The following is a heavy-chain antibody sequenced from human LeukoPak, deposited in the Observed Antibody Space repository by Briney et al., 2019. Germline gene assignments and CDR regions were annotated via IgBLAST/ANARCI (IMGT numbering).Heavy chain of an antibody. CDR2: IWYDGTSK. CDR3: ARDANYYFDS. CDR1: GFTFSSYG. D-gene: IGHD1-7*01. J-gene: IGHJ4*02. Sequence: PGRSLRLSCAASGFTFSSYGMHCVRQAPGKGLEWVALIWYDGTSKHYGESVKGRFTISRDNSKNTLYLQMNSLRAEDTAVYYCARDANYYFDSWGQGTLVTVSS. V-gene: IGHV3-33*01.